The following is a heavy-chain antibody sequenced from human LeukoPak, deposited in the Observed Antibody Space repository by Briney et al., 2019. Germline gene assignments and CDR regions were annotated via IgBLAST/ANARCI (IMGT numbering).Heavy chain of an antibody. J-gene: IGHJ4*02. V-gene: IGHV1-24*01. CDR1: GYTLTELS. D-gene: IGHD5-12*01. Sequence: ASVKVSCKVSGYTLTELSMHWVRQAPGKGLEWMGGFDPEDGETIYAQKFQGRVTMTEDTSTDTAYMELSSLRSEDTAVYYCATPNLYSAYDPFFDYWGQGTLVTVSS. CDR2: FDPEDGET. CDR3: ATPNLYSAYDPFFDY.